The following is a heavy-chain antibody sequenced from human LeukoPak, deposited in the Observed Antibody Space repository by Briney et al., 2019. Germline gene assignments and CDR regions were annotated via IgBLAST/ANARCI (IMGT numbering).Heavy chain of an antibody. D-gene: IGHD4/OR15-4a*01. Sequence: SETLSLTCTVSGGSISSSSYYWGWLRQPPGRGLEWIGSIYYSGSTYYNPSLKSRVTISVDTSKNQFSLKLSSVTAADTAVYYCARGAAFVIWGQGTMVTVSS. CDR3: ARGAAFVI. V-gene: IGHV4-39*01. CDR1: GGSISSSSYY. J-gene: IGHJ3*02. CDR2: IYYSGST.